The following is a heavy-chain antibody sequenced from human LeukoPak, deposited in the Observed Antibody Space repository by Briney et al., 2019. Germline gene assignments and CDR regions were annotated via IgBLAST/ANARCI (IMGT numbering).Heavy chain of an antibody. Sequence: PSQTLSLTCTVSGGSISGGYYWSCIRPHPGKGLEWIGYIYYSGSTYYNPSLKSRVTISVDTSKNQFSLKLSSVTAADTAVYYCARRASDTAMVLFDYWGQGTLVTVSS. CDR1: GGSISGGYY. V-gene: IGHV4-31*03. J-gene: IGHJ4*02. CDR2: IYYSGST. CDR3: ARRASDTAMVLFDY. D-gene: IGHD5-18*01.